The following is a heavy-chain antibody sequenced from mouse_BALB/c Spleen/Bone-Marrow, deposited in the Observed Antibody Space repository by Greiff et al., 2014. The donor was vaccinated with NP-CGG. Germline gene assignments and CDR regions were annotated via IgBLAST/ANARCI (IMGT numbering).Heavy chain of an antibody. D-gene: IGHD4-1*02. J-gene: IGHJ2*01. CDR2: IYPGSGST. V-gene: IGHV1S22*01. Sequence: LQQSGSELVRPGASVKLSCKASGYTFTSYWMHWVKQRPGQGLEWTGNIYPGSGSTNYDEKFKSKATLTVDTSSSTAYMQLSSLTSEDSAVYYCTREGPTGTGGDYWGQGTTLTVSS. CDR3: TREGPTGTGGDY. CDR1: GYTFTSYW.